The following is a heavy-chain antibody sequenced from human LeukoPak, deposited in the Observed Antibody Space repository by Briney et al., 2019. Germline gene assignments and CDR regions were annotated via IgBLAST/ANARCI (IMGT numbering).Heavy chain of an antibody. CDR2: MNPNSGNT. D-gene: IGHD4-17*01. V-gene: IGHV1-8*03. CDR1: GYTFTSYD. CDR3: ARGPGVGYGDYGSSHYYYYMDV. J-gene: IGHJ6*03. Sequence: ASVKVSCKASGYTFTSYDINWVRQATGQGLEWMGWMNPNSGNTGYAQKLQGRVTITRNTSISTAYMELSSLRSEDTAVYYCARGPGVGYGDYGSSHYYYYMDVWGKGTTVIVSS.